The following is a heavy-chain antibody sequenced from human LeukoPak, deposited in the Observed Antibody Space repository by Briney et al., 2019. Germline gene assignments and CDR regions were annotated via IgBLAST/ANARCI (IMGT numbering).Heavy chain of an antibody. D-gene: IGHD6-19*01. CDR2: IYYSGST. CDR3: AREHVNGYSSGWLPTPFDY. CDR1: GGSISSSSYY. J-gene: IGHJ4*02. V-gene: IGHV4-39*02. Sequence: SETLSLTCTVSGGSISSSSYYWGWIRQPPGKGLEWIGSIYYSGSTYYNPSLKSRVTISVDTSKNQFSLKLSSVTAADTAVYYCAREHVNGYSSGWLPTPFDYWGQGTLVTVSS.